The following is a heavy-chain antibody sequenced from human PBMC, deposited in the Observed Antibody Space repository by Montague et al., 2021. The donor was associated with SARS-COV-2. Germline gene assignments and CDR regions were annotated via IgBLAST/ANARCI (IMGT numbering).Heavy chain of an antibody. CDR1: GFTFSSYA. V-gene: IGHV3-30-3*01. Sequence: SLRLSCAASGFTFSSYAMHWVRQAPGKGLEWVAVISYDGSNKYCADSVKGRFTISRDNSKNTLYLQMNSLRAEDTAVYYCARGLVATIDGFDYWGQGTLVTVSS. CDR3: ARGLVATIDGFDY. D-gene: IGHD5-12*01. J-gene: IGHJ4*02. CDR2: ISYDGSNK.